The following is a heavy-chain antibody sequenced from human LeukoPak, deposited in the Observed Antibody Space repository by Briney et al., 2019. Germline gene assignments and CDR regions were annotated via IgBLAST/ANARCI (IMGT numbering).Heavy chain of an antibody. Sequence: SQTLSLTCAVSGDSVSSNSAAWNWIRQSPSGGLEWLGRTYHRSQWYNEYAASVKSRMTINPDTSKNQFSLQLNSVTPEDTAVYYCARKYSPRGLAFDYWGQGTLVTVSS. J-gene: IGHJ4*02. CDR3: ARKYSPRGLAFDY. CDR1: GDSVSSNSAA. D-gene: IGHD1-26*01. CDR2: TYHRSQWYN. V-gene: IGHV6-1*01.